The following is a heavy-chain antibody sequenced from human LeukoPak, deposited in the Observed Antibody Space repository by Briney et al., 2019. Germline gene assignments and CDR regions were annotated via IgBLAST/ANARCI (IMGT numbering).Heavy chain of an antibody. CDR1: GFTFSGSA. Sequence: GGSLRLSCAASGFTFSGSAMSWVRQAPGKGLEWVSSISGSGGSTYYADSVKGRFTISRDNSKNTLYLQMNSLRAEDTAVYYCAKESLWSGHFTGDYWGQGTLVTVSS. CDR3: AKESLWSGHFTGDY. CDR2: ISGSGGST. D-gene: IGHD3-3*01. J-gene: IGHJ4*02. V-gene: IGHV3-23*01.